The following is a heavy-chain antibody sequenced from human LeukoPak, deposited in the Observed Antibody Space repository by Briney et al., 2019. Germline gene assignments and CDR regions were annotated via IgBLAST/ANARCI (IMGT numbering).Heavy chain of an antibody. CDR2: INHSGST. CDR1: GGSFSGYY. CDR3: ARHVGINTEIGY. V-gene: IGHV4-34*01. D-gene: IGHD7-27*01. Sequence: PSETLSLTCAVYGGSFSGYYWSWIRQPPGKGLEWIGEINHSGSTNYNPSLKSRVTISVDTSKNQFSLKLSSVTAADTAVYYCARHVGINTEIGYWGQGTLVTVSS. J-gene: IGHJ4*02.